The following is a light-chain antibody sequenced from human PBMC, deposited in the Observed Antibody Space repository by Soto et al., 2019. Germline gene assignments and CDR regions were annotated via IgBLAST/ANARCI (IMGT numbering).Light chain of an antibody. CDR3: SSYAGSSNV. Sequence: QSVLTQPPSASGSPGQSVAISCTGTSSDVGGYNYVSWYQQHPGKAPKLMIYEVNKRPSGVPDRFSGSKSGNTASLTVSSLQAADEADYYCSSYAGSSNVFGTGTKVTVL. J-gene: IGLJ1*01. CDR2: EVN. CDR1: SSDVGGYNY. V-gene: IGLV2-8*01.